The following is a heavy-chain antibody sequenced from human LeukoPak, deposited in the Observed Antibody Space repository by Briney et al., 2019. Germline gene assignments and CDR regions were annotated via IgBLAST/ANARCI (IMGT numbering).Heavy chain of an antibody. CDR3: ARTGLGQCSSTGSYTGYYYFYMDV. J-gene: IGHJ6*03. CDR2: INWNGGSI. CDR1: GFTFGNFG. V-gene: IGHV3-20*04. D-gene: IGHD2-2*02. Sequence: GGSLRLSCAASGFTFGNFGMSWVRQAPGKGLEGVSGINWNGGSIGYADSVKGRFTISRDNAKNSLYLQMNTLRAEDTAFYYCARTGLGQCSSTGSYTGYYYFYMDVWGKGTTVTVSS.